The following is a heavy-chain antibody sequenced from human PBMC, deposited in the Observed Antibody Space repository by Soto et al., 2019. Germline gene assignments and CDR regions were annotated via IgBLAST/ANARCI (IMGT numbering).Heavy chain of an antibody. CDR1: GGSISSGGYS. CDR2: IYHSGST. J-gene: IGHJ6*02. V-gene: IGHV4-30-2*01. CDR3: ARERVGAGYYYGMDV. D-gene: IGHD1-26*01. Sequence: PSETLSLTCAVSGGSISSGGYSWSWIRQPPGKGLEWIGYIYHSGSTYYNPSLKSRVTISVDRSKNQFSLKLSSVTAADTAVYYCARERVGAGYYYGMDVWGQGTTVTVSS.